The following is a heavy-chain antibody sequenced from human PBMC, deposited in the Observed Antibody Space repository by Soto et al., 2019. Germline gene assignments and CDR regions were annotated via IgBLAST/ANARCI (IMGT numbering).Heavy chain of an antibody. D-gene: IGHD6-19*01. CDR2: IYYSGST. J-gene: IGHJ4*02. V-gene: IGHV4-39*01. CDR1: GGSISSSSYY. Sequence: QLQLQESGPGLVKPSETLSLTCTVSGGSISSSSYYWGWIRQPPGKGLEWIGSIYYSGSTYYNPSLKSRVTISVDTSKNQFSLKLSSVTAADTAVYYCARFASIAVAGTARYETAPYWGQGTLVTVSS. CDR3: ARFASIAVAGTARYETAPY.